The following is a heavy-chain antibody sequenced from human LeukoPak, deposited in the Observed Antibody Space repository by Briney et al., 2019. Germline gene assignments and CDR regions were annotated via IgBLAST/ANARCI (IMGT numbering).Heavy chain of an antibody. CDR2: INWNGGST. D-gene: IGHD3-9*01. V-gene: IGHV3-20*04. CDR1: GFTFDDYG. Sequence: GGSLRLSCAASGFTFDDYGMSWVREAPGKGLEWFSGINWNGGSTGYADSVQGRFTISRDNAKNSLYLQMNSLRAEDTALYYCARGWAYYDILTGYYPFDYWGQGTLVTVSS. CDR3: ARGWAYYDILTGYYPFDY. J-gene: IGHJ4*02.